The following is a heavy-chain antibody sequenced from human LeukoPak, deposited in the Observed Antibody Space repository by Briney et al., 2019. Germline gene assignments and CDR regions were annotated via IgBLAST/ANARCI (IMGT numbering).Heavy chain of an antibody. V-gene: IGHV3-30-3*01. CDR1: GFTFSTYD. CDR2: ISYDGSNK. CDR3: ARVSQATVTTLRLDY. Sequence: GGSLRLSCAASGFTFSTYDMHWVRQAPGKGLEWVSLISYDGSNKYYADSVKGRFSISRDNSRNTLYLQMHSLRTEDTAVYYCARVSQATVTTLRLDYWGQGTLVTDSS. D-gene: IGHD4-17*01. J-gene: IGHJ4*02.